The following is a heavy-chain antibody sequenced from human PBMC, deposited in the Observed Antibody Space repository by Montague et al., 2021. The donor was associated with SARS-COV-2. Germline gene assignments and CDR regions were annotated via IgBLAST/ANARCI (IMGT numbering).Heavy chain of an antibody. CDR3: ARVAELDVFSVYYYGLDV. D-gene: IGHD5/OR15-5a*01. J-gene: IGHJ6*02. Sequence: SETLPLTCTVSGGSISSYYWSWIRQPPGKGLEWIGYIYYSGSTNYNPSLKSRVTISVDTSKNQFSLNLRSVTTADTAVCYCARVAELDVFSVYYYGLDVWGQGTTVTVSS. CDR2: IYYSGST. CDR1: GGSISSYY. V-gene: IGHV4-59*01.